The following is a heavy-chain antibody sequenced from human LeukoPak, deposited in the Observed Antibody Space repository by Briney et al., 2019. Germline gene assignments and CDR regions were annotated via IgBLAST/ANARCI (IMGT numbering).Heavy chain of an antibody. CDR2: IKSDGSST. J-gene: IGHJ4*02. V-gene: IGHV3-74*01. Sequence: GGSLRLSCAASGFPFSSYWMHWVRQAPGKGLVWVSRIKSDGSSTNYADSVKGRFTISRDNAKNTLYLQMNGLRAEDTAVYYCARVWGGSTFDYWGQGTLVTVSS. D-gene: IGHD3-16*01. CDR3: ARVWGGSTFDY. CDR1: GFPFSSYW.